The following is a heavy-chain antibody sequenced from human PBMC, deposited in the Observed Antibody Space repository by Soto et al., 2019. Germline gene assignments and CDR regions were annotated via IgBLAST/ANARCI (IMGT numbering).Heavy chain of an antibody. CDR1: GGTFSTNP. D-gene: IGHD2-15*01. Sequence: QGQLVQSGAEVKKPGSSVKVSCQASGGTFSTNPISWVRQAPGQGLEWMGGTGSGTGPGNHAQKFQGRLKITVDKSTSTVYMELSSVSSEDTAVYYCARRDSGGFYRYFDSWGQGTLVTVSS. CDR3: ARRDSGGFYRYFDS. V-gene: IGHV1-69*06. CDR2: TGSGTGPG. J-gene: IGHJ4*02.